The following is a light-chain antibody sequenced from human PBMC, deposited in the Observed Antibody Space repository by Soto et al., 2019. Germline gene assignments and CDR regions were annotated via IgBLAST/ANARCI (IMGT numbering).Light chain of an antibody. V-gene: IGLV2-14*01. CDR1: SSDVGGFLY. Sequence: QSALTQPASVSGSPGQSITISCTGTSSDVGGFLYVSWFQQHPGKAPKLMIYAVSNRPSGISNRFSGSKSGNTASLTISGLQAEDEADYYCSSYSSSSTLVVCGGGTKLTVL. CDR2: AVS. J-gene: IGLJ2*01. CDR3: SSYSSSSTLVV.